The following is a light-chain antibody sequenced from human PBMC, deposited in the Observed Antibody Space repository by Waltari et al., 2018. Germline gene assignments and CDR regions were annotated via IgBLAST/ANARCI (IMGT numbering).Light chain of an antibody. CDR1: QSVVYSSNKKDY. Sequence: DIVMTQSPDSLPVSLGDRATINCKSSQSVVYSSNKKDYIAWYQHKPGQAPKLLLYWASTRKSGVPDRFSGSGSGTNFNLTISSLQAEDVAVYYCHQYYTTPPTFGGGTKVEIK. CDR2: WAS. CDR3: HQYYTTPPT. V-gene: IGKV4-1*01. J-gene: IGKJ4*01.